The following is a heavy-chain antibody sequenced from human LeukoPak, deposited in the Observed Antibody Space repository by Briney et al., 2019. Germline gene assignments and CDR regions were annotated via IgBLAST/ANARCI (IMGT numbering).Heavy chain of an antibody. D-gene: IGHD4-23*01. CDR1: GGSISSSSYY. J-gene: IGHJ6*03. CDR2: IYYSGST. V-gene: IGHV4-39*07. CDR3: ARSGNWVYYMDV. Sequence: PSETLSLTCTVSGGSISSSSYYWGWIRQPPGKGLEWIGSIYYSGSTYYNPSLKSRVTISVDTSKNQFSLKLSSVTAADTAVYYCARSGNWVYYMDVWGKGTTVTVSS.